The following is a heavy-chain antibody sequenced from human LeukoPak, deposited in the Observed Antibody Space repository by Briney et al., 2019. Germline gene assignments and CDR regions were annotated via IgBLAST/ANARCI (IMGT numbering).Heavy chain of an antibody. D-gene: IGHD3-22*01. CDR3: AGYYYDSSGYFDY. CDR1: GGSFSGYY. J-gene: IGHJ4*02. V-gene: IGHV4-34*01. CDR2: INHSGST. Sequence: SETLSLTCAVYGGSFSGYYWSWIRQPPGKGLEWIGEINHSGSTNYNPSLKSRVTISVDTSKNQFSLKLSSVTAADTAVYYCAGYYYDSSGYFDYWGQGTLATVSS.